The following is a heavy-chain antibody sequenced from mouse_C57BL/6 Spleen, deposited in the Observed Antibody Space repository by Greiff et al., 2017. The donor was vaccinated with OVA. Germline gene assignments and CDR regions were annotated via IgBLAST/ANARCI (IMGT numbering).Heavy chain of an antibody. J-gene: IGHJ2*01. CDR1: GYTFTDYE. CDR2: IDPETGGT. V-gene: IGHV1-15*01. CDR3: TKGLYGFDY. D-gene: IGHD1-1*01. Sequence: QVQLQQSGAELVRPGASVTLSCKASGYTFTDYEMHWVKQTPVHGLEWIGAIDPETGGTAYNQKFKGKAILTADKSSSTAYMELRSLTSEDSAVYYCTKGLYGFDYWGQGTTLTVSS.